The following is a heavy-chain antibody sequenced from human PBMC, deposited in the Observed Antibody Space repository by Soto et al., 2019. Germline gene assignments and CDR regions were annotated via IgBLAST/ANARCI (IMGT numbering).Heavy chain of an antibody. CDR2: IKQDGSEK. CDR3: ARDLCDFWSGYYCYDAFDI. J-gene: IGHJ3*02. CDR1: GFTFSSYA. Sequence: GGSLRLSCAASGFTFSSYAMSWVRQAPGKGLEWVANIKQDGSEKYYVDSVKGRFTISRDNAKNSLYLQMNSLRAEDTAVYYCARDLCDFWSGYYCYDAFDIWGQGTMVTVSS. D-gene: IGHD3-3*01. V-gene: IGHV3-7*01.